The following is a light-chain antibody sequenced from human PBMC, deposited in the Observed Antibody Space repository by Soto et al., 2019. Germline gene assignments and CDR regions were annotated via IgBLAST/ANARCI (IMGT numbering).Light chain of an antibody. V-gene: IGKV3-15*01. Sequence: EIVMTQSPATLSVSPGERATLSCRASQSVSSNLAWYQQKVGQAPRVIIYDASTRATGIPGRFSGSGSGTEFTLTISSLQSEDFAVYYCQQYNNWPETFGQGTKVEIK. CDR2: DAS. J-gene: IGKJ1*01. CDR1: QSVSSN. CDR3: QQYNNWPET.